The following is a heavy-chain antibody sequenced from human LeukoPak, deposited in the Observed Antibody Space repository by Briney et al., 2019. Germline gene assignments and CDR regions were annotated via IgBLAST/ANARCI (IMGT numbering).Heavy chain of an antibody. Sequence: SETLSLTCTVSGGSISSYYWSWIRQPPGKGLEWIGYIYYSGSTYYNPSLRRRVTISVDTSKNQFSLKLSSVTAADTAVYYCARSSEGRYYYDSSGFSYYYYYMDVWGKGTTVTISS. CDR1: GGSISSYY. CDR3: ARSSEGRYYYDSSGFSYYYYYMDV. CDR2: IYYSGST. J-gene: IGHJ6*03. V-gene: IGHV4-59*01. D-gene: IGHD3-22*01.